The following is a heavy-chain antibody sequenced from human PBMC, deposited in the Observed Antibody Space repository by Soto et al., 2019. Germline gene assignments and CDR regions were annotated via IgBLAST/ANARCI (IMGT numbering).Heavy chain of an antibody. J-gene: IGHJ4*02. Sequence: ASVKVSCKASGYTFANYAMHWMRQAPGQRLEWMGWINTGNGNTKYSQKFQGRVTITRDTSASTAYVELSSLRPEDTAEHYSEGGLGVYLDSLDYGGQEPLVPVSS. V-gene: IGHV1-3*04. CDR2: INTGNGNT. CDR1: GYTFANYA. D-gene: IGHD1-1*01. CDR3: EGGLGVYLDSLDY.